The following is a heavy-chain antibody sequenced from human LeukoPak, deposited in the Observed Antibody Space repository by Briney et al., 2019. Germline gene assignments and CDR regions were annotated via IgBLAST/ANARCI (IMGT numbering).Heavy chain of an antibody. V-gene: IGHV1-8*01. CDR2: MNPNSGNT. J-gene: IGHJ6*02. D-gene: IGHD6-13*01. Sequence: ASVKVSCKASGYTFTSYDINWVRQATGQGLEWMGWMNPNSGNTGYAQKFQGRVTMTRNTSISTAYMELSSLRSEDTAVYYCARVVPLDSSYSSSWYSFGMDVWGQGTTVTVSS. CDR3: ARVVPLDSSYSSSWYSFGMDV. CDR1: GYTFTSYD.